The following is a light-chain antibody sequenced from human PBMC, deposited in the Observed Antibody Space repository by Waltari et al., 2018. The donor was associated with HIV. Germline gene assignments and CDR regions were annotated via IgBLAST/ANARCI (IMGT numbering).Light chain of an antibody. CDR1: SSNIGTHF. CDR3: GTWDSSLSAGV. J-gene: IGLJ3*02. CDR2: DDY. Sequence: QSVLTQPPSVSAAPGQTVTISCSGSSSNIGTHFVSWYQQLPGTAPKLLIYDDYQRPSGIPDRFSGSNSGTSATLVITGLQTWDEANYYCGTWDSSLSAGVFGGGTKLTV. V-gene: IGLV1-51*01.